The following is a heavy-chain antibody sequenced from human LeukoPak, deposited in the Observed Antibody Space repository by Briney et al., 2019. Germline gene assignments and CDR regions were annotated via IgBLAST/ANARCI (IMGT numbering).Heavy chain of an antibody. CDR3: ARGSHHYYDSSGFLGY. CDR1: GDSISSYY. J-gene: IGHJ4*02. V-gene: IGHV4-59*01. D-gene: IGHD3-22*01. Sequence: PSETLSLTYTVSGDSISSYYWSWIRQPPGKGLELSGYTYYSGRTNYNPSLKSRVTILVDTSKNQFSLKLSSVTAADTAVYYCARGSHHYYDSSGFLGYWGQGTLVTVSS. CDR2: TYYSGRT.